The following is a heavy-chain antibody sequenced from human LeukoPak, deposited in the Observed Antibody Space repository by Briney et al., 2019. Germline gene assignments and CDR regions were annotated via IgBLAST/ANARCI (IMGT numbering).Heavy chain of an antibody. D-gene: IGHD2-2*01. CDR2: ISDSGGST. CDR1: EFPFSSYA. Sequence: RGSLRLSCAASEFPFSSYAMSWVRQAPGKGLEWVSAISDSGGSTYYADSVKGRFTISRDNSKNTVYLQMNSLRAEDTAVYYCAKDRRACSSSSCYYRFDYWGQGTLVSVSS. J-gene: IGHJ4*02. CDR3: AKDRRACSSSSCYYRFDY. V-gene: IGHV3-23*01.